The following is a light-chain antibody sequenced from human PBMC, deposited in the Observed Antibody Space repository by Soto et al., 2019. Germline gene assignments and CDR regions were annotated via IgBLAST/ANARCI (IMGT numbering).Light chain of an antibody. Sequence: DIQMTQSPASLSASVGARVTITCRASQAINKNLNWYRHKLGKAPELLIYDASDSQAGVPSRFSGSGSGADFTLIISGLQPEDFATYYCQQSYNSPYTFGQGTKLEIK. CDR2: DAS. CDR1: QAINKN. V-gene: IGKV1-39*01. CDR3: QQSYNSPYT. J-gene: IGKJ2*01.